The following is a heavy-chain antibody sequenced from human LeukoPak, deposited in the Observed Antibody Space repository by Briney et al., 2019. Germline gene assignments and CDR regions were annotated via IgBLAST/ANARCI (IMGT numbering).Heavy chain of an antibody. V-gene: IGHV3-30*18. J-gene: IGHJ4*02. D-gene: IGHD6-13*01. CDR1: GFTFSNYG. Sequence: GGSLRLSCAASGFTFSNYGMHWVRQAPGKGLEWGAVISYDGSSEYYAVSVKGRFAIYRDNSRNTLYLQMNSLRPEDTAVYYCAKELTRGSSWYEDYWGQGTLVTVSS. CDR3: AKELTRGSSWYEDY. CDR2: ISYDGSSE.